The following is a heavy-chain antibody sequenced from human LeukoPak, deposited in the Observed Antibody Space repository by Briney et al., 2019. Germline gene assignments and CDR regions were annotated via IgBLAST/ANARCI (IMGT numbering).Heavy chain of an antibody. D-gene: IGHD3-16*01. V-gene: IGHV3-66*01. Sequence: PGGSLRLSCAASGFTVSSNYMSRVRQAPGKGLEWVSVIYSGGSTYYADSVKGRFTISRDNSKNTLYLQMNSLRAEDTAVYYCARYDALGAFDIWGQGTMVTVSS. CDR2: IYSGGST. J-gene: IGHJ3*02. CDR1: GFTVSSNY. CDR3: ARYDALGAFDI.